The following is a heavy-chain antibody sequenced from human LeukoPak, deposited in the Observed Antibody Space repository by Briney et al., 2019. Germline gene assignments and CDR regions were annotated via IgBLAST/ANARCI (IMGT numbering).Heavy chain of an antibody. V-gene: IGHV3-48*03. CDR1: GFIFSHYE. CDR2: ISSSGSTT. CDR3: AGCGGDCYSDAFDI. Sequence: GGSLRLSCAASGFIFSHYEMNWVRQAPGKGLEWVSYISSSGSTTYYADSVKGRFTISRDNAKNTLYVQMNSLRAEDTAMYYCAGCGGDCYSDAFDIWGQGTMVTVSS. D-gene: IGHD2-21*02. J-gene: IGHJ3*02.